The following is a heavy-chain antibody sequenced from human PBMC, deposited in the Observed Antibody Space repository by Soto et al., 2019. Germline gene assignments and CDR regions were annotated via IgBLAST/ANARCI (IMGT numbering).Heavy chain of an antibody. CDR3: ARDRYRGYDNYHYYGMDV. CDR2: ISSGSMI. V-gene: IGHV3-48*03. J-gene: IGHJ6*02. D-gene: IGHD5-12*01. CDR1: GFTFSSYE. Sequence: EVQLVESGGGLVQPGGSLRLYCAASGFTFSSYEMNWVRQAPGKGLEWVSYISSGSMIYYADSVKGRFTISRDNAKNSLHLQMNSLRVEDTAGYYCARDRYRGYDNYHYYGMDVWGQGTTVTVSS.